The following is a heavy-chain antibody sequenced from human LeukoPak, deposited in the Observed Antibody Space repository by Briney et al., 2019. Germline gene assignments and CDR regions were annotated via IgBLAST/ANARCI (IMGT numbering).Heavy chain of an antibody. CDR1: GFTVSSNY. J-gene: IGHJ3*02. D-gene: IGHD3-22*01. CDR2: IYSGGST. CDR3: ARDSPEAMIDAFDI. V-gene: IGHV3-66*01. Sequence: GGSLRLSCAASGFTVSSNYMSWVRQAPGKGLEWVSVIYSGGSTYYADSVKGRFTISIDNSKNTLYLEMNSLRAEDPAVYYCARDSPEAMIDAFDIWGQGTMVTVSS.